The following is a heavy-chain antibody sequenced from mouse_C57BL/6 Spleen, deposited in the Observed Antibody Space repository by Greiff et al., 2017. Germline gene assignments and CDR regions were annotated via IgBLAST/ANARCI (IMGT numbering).Heavy chain of an antibody. CDR2: ISGGGGNT. CDR1: GFTFSSYT. J-gene: IGHJ4*01. CDR3: ARLDSYAMDY. D-gene: IGHD2-4*01. V-gene: IGHV5-9*01. Sequence: EVHLVESGGGLVKPGGSLKLSCAASGFTFSSYTMSWVRQTPEKRLEWVATISGGGGNTYYPDSVKGRFTISRDNAKNTLYLQMSSLRSEDTALYYCARLDSYAMDYWGQGTSVTVSS.